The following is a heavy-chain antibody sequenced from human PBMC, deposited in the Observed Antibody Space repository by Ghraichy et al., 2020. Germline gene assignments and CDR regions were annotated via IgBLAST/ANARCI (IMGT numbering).Heavy chain of an antibody. D-gene: IGHD3-3*01. CDR1: GFTFSNYD. J-gene: IGHJ6*02. Sequence: GSLRLSCAASGFTFSNYDMHWVRQAPGKGLEWVGLIWYDGSKKDYADSVKGRFTISRDDSKNTLYLQMNSLRAEDTAVYYCARPFFDFWSGYNYFGMDVWGQGTTVTVSS. V-gene: IGHV3-33*01. CDR3: ARPFFDFWSGYNYFGMDV. CDR2: IWYDGSKK.